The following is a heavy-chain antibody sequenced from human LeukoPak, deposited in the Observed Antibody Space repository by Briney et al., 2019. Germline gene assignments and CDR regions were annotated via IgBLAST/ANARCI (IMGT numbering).Heavy chain of an antibody. CDR2: IYTSGST. D-gene: IGHD3-22*01. Sequence: PSETLSLTCTVSGGSISSGSYYWSWIRQPAGKGLEWIGRIYTSGSTNYNPSLKSRVTISVDTSKNQFSLKLSSVTAADTAVYYCARGDTYYYDSSAYRNDAFDIWGQGTMVTVSS. CDR1: GGSISSGSYY. CDR3: ARGDTYYYDSSAYRNDAFDI. V-gene: IGHV4-61*02. J-gene: IGHJ3*02.